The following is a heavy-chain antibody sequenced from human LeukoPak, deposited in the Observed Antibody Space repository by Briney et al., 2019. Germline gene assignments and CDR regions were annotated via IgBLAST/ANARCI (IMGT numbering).Heavy chain of an antibody. Sequence: PGGSLRLSSAASGFTFSSFGMHWVREAPGKGLEWVAVIWYDGSNKYYADSVKGRFTISGDNSKNTLYLQMNSLRAEDTAVYYCARDSFGLQDSWGQGTLVTVSS. CDR1: GFTFSSFG. D-gene: IGHD3-10*01. CDR3: ARDSFGLQDS. V-gene: IGHV3-33*01. CDR2: IWYDGSNK. J-gene: IGHJ4*02.